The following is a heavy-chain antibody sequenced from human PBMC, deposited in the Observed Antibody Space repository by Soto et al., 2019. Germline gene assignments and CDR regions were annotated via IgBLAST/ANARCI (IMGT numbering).Heavy chain of an antibody. CDR1: GGSISSFTYY. CDR2: VYYNENT. D-gene: IGHD3-16*02. J-gene: IGHJ5*02. Sequence: SDTLSLTCSVSGGSISSFTYYWGLIRHPPGKGREWIGTVYYNENTYYSPSLETRVPIHVDTDNSQFCLNLRSVTAADRAMYFCARRERYYRYPGWFDPWGPGPLVSVSS. CDR3: ARRERYYRYPGWFDP. V-gene: IGHV4-39*01.